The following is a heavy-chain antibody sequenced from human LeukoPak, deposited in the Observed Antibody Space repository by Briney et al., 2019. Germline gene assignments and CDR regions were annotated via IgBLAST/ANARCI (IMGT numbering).Heavy chain of an antibody. J-gene: IGHJ4*02. V-gene: IGHV3-7*01. Sequence: GGSLRLSCAASGFTFSSYWMSWVRQAPGKGLEWVANIKQDGSEKYYVDSVKGRFTISRDNAKNSLYLQMNSLRAEDTAVYYCTREPDYDSSGYYPLHFDYWGRGTLVTVSS. CDR1: GFTFSSYW. CDR2: IKQDGSEK. CDR3: TREPDYDSSGYYPLHFDY. D-gene: IGHD3-22*01.